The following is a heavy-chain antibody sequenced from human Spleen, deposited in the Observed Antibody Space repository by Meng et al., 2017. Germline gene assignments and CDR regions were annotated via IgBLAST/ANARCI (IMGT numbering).Heavy chain of an antibody. V-gene: IGHV3-74*01. J-gene: IGHJ3*02. CDR3: AKDAVEMATMYLQIDAFDI. CDR1: GFTFSSYW. CDR2: INTDGSTT. D-gene: IGHD5-24*01. Sequence: GGSLRLSCVASGFTFSSYWMHWVRQDPGKGLVWVSRINTDGSTTSYADSVKGRFTISRDNSKNTLYLQMNSLRAEDTAVYYCAKDAVEMATMYLQIDAFDIWGQGTMVTVSS.